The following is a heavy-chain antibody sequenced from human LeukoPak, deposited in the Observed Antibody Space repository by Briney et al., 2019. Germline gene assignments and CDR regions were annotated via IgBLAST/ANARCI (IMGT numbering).Heavy chain of an antibody. D-gene: IGHD4-17*01. V-gene: IGHV4-4*07. Sequence: SETLSLTCTVSGGSISSFYWSWIRQPAGKGLEWIGRIYTSGSTTYNPSLKSRVTMSVDTSKSQFSLNLMSVTAADTAVYYCTRDTGTTGEVKFDPWGQGTLVTVSS. CDR2: IYTSGST. J-gene: IGHJ5*02. CDR3: TRDTGTTGEVKFDP. CDR1: GGSISSFY.